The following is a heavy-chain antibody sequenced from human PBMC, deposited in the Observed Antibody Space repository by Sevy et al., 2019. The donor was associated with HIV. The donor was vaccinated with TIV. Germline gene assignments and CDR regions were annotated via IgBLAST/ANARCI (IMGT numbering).Heavy chain of an antibody. Sequence: GGSLRLSCAASGFTFSSYSMNWVRQAPGKGLEWVSSISSSSSYIYYADSVKGRFTISRDNAKNSLYLQMNSLRAEDTAVYYCASRIQLWLGLFDYWGQGTLVTVSS. CDR1: GFTFSSYS. J-gene: IGHJ4*02. V-gene: IGHV3-21*01. CDR2: ISSSSSYI. CDR3: ASRIQLWLGLFDY. D-gene: IGHD5-18*01.